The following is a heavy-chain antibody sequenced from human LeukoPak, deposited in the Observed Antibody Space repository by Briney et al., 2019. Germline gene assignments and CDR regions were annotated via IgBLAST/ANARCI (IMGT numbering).Heavy chain of an antibody. CDR2: ISYDGSNK. V-gene: IGHV3-30*04. CDR3: ARDSGRFGGYYYDSSGYSDY. D-gene: IGHD3-22*01. Sequence: GGSLRLSCAASGFTFSSYAMHWVRPAPGKGLEWVAVISYDGSNKYYADSVKGRFTISRDNSKNTLYLQMNSLRAEDTAVYYCARDSGRFGGYYYDSSGYSDYWGQGTLVTVSS. J-gene: IGHJ4*02. CDR1: GFTFSSYA.